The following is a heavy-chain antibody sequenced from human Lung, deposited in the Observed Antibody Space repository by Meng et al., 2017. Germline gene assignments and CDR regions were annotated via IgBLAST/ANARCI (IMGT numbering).Heavy chain of an antibody. Sequence: QGELQESGLDLAKPSWLLSLTGAVSGGSISSSNWWSWVRHPPGKGLEWIGEIYHSGSTNYNPSLKSRVTISVVKSKNQFSLKLSSVTAADTAVYYCARRGLWLDPQNFNYWGQGTLVTVSS. CDR2: IYHSGST. D-gene: IGHD6-19*01. J-gene: IGHJ4*02. V-gene: IGHV4-4*02. CDR3: ARRGLWLDPQNFNY. CDR1: GGSISSSNW.